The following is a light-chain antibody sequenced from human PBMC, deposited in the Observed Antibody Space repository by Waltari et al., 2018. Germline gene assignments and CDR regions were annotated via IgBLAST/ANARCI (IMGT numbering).Light chain of an antibody. Sequence: YQQRPGSAPRTVIYDDSLRPSGVPARFSGSIDPSSNSAYLTISGLQPEDEADYFCQSYAGNVVVFGGGTKLTVL. CDR3: QSYAGNVVV. J-gene: IGLJ2*01. CDR2: DDS. V-gene: IGLV6-57*02.